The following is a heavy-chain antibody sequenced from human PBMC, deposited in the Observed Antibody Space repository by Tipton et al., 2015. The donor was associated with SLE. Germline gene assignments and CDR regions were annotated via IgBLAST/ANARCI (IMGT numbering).Heavy chain of an antibody. CDR3: ASTGSIYYYGSGSYYY. CDR2: IYSGGST. J-gene: IGHJ4*02. CDR1: GFTVSSNY. D-gene: IGHD3-10*01. V-gene: IGHV3-53*05. Sequence: LSLTCAASGFTVSSNYMSWVRQAPGKGLEWVSVIYSGGSTYYADSVKGRFTISRDNSKNTLYLQMNSLRAEDTAVYYCASTGSIYYYGSGSYYYWGQGTLVTVSS.